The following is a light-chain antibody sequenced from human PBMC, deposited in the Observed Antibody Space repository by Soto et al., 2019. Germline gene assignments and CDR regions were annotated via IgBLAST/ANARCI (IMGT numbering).Light chain of an antibody. CDR1: QSISIY. CDR2: DAS. V-gene: IGKV3-11*01. J-gene: IGKJ4*01. Sequence: VWTRGPATLTKRPEERGAVSESTSQSISIYLAWYQQKPGQAPRLLIYDASNRASGIPARFSGSGSGTDFPRTLADPVFRDFAGYSCQRRSNRTSVTIGGGTKVDIK. CDR3: QRRSNRTSVT.